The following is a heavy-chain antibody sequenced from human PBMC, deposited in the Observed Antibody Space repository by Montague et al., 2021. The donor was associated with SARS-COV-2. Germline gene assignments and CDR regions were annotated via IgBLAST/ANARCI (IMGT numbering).Heavy chain of an antibody. V-gene: IGHV4-34*01. CDR2: INHSGST. Sequence: SETLSLTCAVYGGSFSGYYWSWIREPPGKGLEWIGEINHSGSTKYNPSLKSRVTISVDTSKNQFSLKLSSVTAADTAVYFCVRMGAAHRLNNWFDPWGQGALVTVSS. CDR3: VRMGAAHRLNNWFDP. D-gene: IGHD1-26*01. CDR1: GGSFSGYY. J-gene: IGHJ5*02.